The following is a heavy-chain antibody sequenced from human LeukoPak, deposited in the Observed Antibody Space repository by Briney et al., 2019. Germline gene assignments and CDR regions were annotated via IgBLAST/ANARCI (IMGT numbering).Heavy chain of an antibody. V-gene: IGHV1-2*02. CDR3: ARDPGASSYAFDI. CDR2: INPNSGGT. J-gene: IGHJ3*02. CDR1: GYTFTGYY. Sequence: GASVKVSCKASGYTFTGYYMHWVRQAPGQGLEWMGWINPNSGGTNYAQKFQGRVTMTRDTSISTAYMELSRLRSDDTAVYYCARDPGASSYAFDIWGQGTMVTVSS. D-gene: IGHD1-26*01.